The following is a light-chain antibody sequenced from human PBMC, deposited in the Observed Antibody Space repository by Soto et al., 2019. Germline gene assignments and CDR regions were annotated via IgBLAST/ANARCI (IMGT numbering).Light chain of an antibody. CDR1: HSVGSNY. Sequence: EIVFTQFPGTLSLSPGERATLSCSASHSVGSNYLAWYQQRPGQPPNLLIVGASHRAPDIPDRFSGSGSGTDFTLTISRLEPEDFAVYYCQQYGSSSQTFGQGTKVDIK. J-gene: IGKJ1*01. V-gene: IGKV3-20*01. CDR3: QQYGSSSQT. CDR2: GAS.